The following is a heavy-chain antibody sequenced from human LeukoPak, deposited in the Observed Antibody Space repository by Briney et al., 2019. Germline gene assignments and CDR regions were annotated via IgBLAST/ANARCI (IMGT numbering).Heavy chain of an antibody. CDR3: AKRYAAAGTLDY. J-gene: IGHJ4*02. CDR2: IRYDESNK. CDR1: GFTFSKYG. Sequence: GGSLRLSCAASGFTFSKYGTHWVRQAPGKGLEWVAFIRYDESNKYYADSVKGRFTISRDNSKKTLYLQMNSLRAEDTAVYYCAKRYAAAGTLDYWGQGTLVTVSS. D-gene: IGHD6-13*01. V-gene: IGHV3-30*02.